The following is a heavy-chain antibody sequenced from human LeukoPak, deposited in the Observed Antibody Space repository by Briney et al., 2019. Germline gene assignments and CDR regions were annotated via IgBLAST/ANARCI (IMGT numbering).Heavy chain of an antibody. V-gene: IGHV3-23*01. CDR2: ISGSGGST. CDR1: GFTFSNFW. D-gene: IGHD2-15*01. CDR3: AIRRSGGSCYGY. J-gene: IGHJ4*02. Sequence: PGGSLRLSCTASGFTFSNFWMGWVRQAPGKGLEWVSAISGSGGSTYYADSVKGRFTISRDNSKNTLYLQMNSLRAEDTAVYYCAIRRSGGSCYGYWGQGTLVTVSS.